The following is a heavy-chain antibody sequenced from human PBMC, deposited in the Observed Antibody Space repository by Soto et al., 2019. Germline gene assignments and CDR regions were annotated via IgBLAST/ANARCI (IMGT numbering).Heavy chain of an antibody. CDR3: ARNLSGPKEEYNAYYFYGVDV. CDR1: GYSFTTHW. D-gene: IGHD1-1*01. Sequence: GESLKISCQGSGYSFTTHWITWVRKTPGKGLEWMGRIDPSNSYINYSPSFQGHVTISVDRSISTAYLQWSRMEASDNAMYYCARNLSGPKEEYNAYYFYGVDVWGQGTKVTVSS. V-gene: IGHV5-10-1*01. CDR2: IDPSNSYI. J-gene: IGHJ6*02.